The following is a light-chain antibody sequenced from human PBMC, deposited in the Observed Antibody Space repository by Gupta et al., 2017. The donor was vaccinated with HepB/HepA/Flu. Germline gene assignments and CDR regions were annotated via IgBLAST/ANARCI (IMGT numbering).Light chain of an antibody. CDR3: QQSFSRPRT. V-gene: IGKV1-39*01. Sequence: DIQMTPSPSSLSASVGDRVTITCRASQTINNFLNWYQQEPGRAPHLLIYAASTLQSGVPSRFSGSGSGTEFTLTISSLQLEDFGTYFCQQSFSRPRTFGQGTKVEI. CDR2: AAS. J-gene: IGKJ1*01. CDR1: QTINNF.